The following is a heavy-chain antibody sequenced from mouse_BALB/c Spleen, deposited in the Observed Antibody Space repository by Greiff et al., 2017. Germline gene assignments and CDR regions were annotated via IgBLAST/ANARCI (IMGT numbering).Heavy chain of an antibody. Sequence: EVKVVESGGGLVKPGGSLKLSCAASGFTFSDYYMYWVRQTPEKRLEWVATISDGGSYTYYPDSVKGRFTISRDNAKNNLYLQMSSLKSEDTAMYYCAREEVVATDAMDYWGQGTSVTVSS. CDR1: GFTFSDYY. CDR2: ISDGGSYT. D-gene: IGHD1-1*01. V-gene: IGHV5-4*02. CDR3: AREEVVATDAMDY. J-gene: IGHJ4*01.